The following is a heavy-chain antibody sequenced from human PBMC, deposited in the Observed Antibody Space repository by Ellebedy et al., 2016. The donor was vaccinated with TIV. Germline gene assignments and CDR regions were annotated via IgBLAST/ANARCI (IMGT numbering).Heavy chain of an antibody. J-gene: IGHJ6*02. CDR1: GYTFTAYY. V-gene: IGHV1-2*02. CDR3: ARERDASMASYYYYGMDV. Sequence: ASVKVSCKASGYTFTAYYMHWVRQAPGQGLEWMGWINPNSGGTNLPPKFQGRVTMTRDRSISTAYMELSRLRSNDTAVYYCARERDASMASYYYYGMDVWGQGTTVTVSS. D-gene: IGHD5-18*01. CDR2: INPNSGGT.